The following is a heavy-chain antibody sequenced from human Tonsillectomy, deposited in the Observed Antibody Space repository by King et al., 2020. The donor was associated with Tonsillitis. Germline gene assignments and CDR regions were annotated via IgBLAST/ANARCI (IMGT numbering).Heavy chain of an antibody. CDR1: GFTFSRYW. J-gene: IGHJ4*02. CDR2: IQEDVSDN. V-gene: IGHV3-7*01. Sequence: VQLVESGGGLVQPGGSLRLSCAVSGFTFSRYWMSWVRQAPGKGLAWVANIQEDVSDNHHVDSVKGRFTISRDNAKNQLFLQMNSLRAEDTAVHYCATEGGRSGSGYWGQGTLVTVSS. CDR3: ATEGGRSGSGY. D-gene: IGHD3-10*01.